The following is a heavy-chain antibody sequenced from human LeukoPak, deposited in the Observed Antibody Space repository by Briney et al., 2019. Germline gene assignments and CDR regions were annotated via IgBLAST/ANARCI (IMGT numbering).Heavy chain of an antibody. CDR2: ISTYNGNT. J-gene: IGHJ4*02. Sequence: ASVKVSCKASGYTFTSYDISWVRQAPGQGLEWMAWISTYNGNTSHAQVLQGRVTMTTDTSTSTAYMELRSLRSDDTAVYYCARALYSDSSGYYPGLDHWGQGTLVTVSS. CDR1: GYTFTSYD. V-gene: IGHV1-18*01. CDR3: ARALYSDSSGYYPGLDH. D-gene: IGHD3-22*01.